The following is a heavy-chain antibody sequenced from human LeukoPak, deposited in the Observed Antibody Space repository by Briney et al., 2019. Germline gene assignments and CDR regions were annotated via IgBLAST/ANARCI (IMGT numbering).Heavy chain of an antibody. CDR1: GFTFSTYA. J-gene: IGHJ6*04. CDR3: AKSGSGSYSHGMDV. V-gene: IGHV3-23*01. Sequence: GGSLRLSCAASGFTFSTYAMSWVRQAPGKGLEWVSAISGNAGSTYYADSVKGRFTISRDNSKNTLYLQMNSLRAEDTAVYYCAKSGSGSYSHGMDVWGKGTTVTVSS. D-gene: IGHD3-10*01. CDR2: ISGNAGST.